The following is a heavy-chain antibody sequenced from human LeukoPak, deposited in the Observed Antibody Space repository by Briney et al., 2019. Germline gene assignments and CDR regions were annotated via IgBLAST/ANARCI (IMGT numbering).Heavy chain of an antibody. CDR2: IYHSGST. V-gene: IGHV4-39*07. Sequence: PSETLSLTCTVSGGSISSSSYYWGWIRQPPGKGLEWIGSIYHSGSTYYNPSLKSRVTISVDTSKSQFSLKLSSVTAADTAVYYCARDLVVPAAIHWFDPWGQGTLVTVSS. D-gene: IGHD2-2*01. J-gene: IGHJ5*02. CDR1: GGSISSSSYY. CDR3: ARDLVVPAAIHWFDP.